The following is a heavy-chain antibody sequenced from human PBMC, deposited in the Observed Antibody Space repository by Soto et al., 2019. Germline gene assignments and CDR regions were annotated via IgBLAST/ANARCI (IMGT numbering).Heavy chain of an antibody. CDR1: GFTFSSYG. Sequence: GGSLRLSCAASGFTFSSYGMHWVRQAPGQGLEWVAVIWYDGSNKYYKDSVKGRFTISRDNSKNTLYLQMNSLRAEDTAVYYCAREAGYSSSWYYYYYGMDVWGQWTTVTV. CDR2: IWYDGSNK. D-gene: IGHD6-13*01. V-gene: IGHV3-33*01. CDR3: AREAGYSSSWYYYYYGMDV. J-gene: IGHJ6*02.